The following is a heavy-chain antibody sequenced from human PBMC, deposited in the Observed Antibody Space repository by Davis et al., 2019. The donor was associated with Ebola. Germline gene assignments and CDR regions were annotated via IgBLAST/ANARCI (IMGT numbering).Heavy chain of an antibody. J-gene: IGHJ4*02. Sequence: GESLKISCSASGFTFSSYAMHWVRQAPGKGLEWVAVISYDGSNKYYADSVKGRFTIARDNSKNTLYLQMNSLRAEGTAAYYCARDNCLLYVSSGNYYCYFDYWGQGALITVSS. CDR2: ISYDGSNK. CDR3: ARDNCLLYVSSGNYYCYFDY. V-gene: IGHV3-30-3*01. D-gene: IGHD3-22*01. CDR1: GFTFSSYA.